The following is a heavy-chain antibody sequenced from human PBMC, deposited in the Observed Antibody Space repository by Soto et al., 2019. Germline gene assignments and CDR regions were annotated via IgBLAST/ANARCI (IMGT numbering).Heavy chain of an antibody. J-gene: IGHJ6*03. CDR3: ARRGNIWNTNICYYYYMDV. CDR2: ISGSGANR. Sequence: EEQVLESGGGLVQPGGSLRLSCAASGFTFKTYVMSWVRQAPGKGLEWVSSISGSGANRYFADSVKGRFNISRDNSKNTLDLQMDSLRAEDTAIYYCARRGNIWNTNICYYYYMDVWCKGTTVIVSS. V-gene: IGHV3-23*01. D-gene: IGHD1-20*01. CDR1: GFTFKTYV.